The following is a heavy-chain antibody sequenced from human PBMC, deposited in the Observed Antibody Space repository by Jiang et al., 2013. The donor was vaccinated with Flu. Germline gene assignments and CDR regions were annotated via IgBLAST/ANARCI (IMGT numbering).Heavy chain of an antibody. D-gene: IGHD1-26*01. V-gene: IGHV4-59*01. Sequence: LLKPSETLSLTCTVSGGSISSYYWSWIRQPPGKGLEWIGYIYYSGSTNYNPSLKSRVTISVDTSKNQFSLKLSSVTAADTAVYYCARDEGYSGSYFDYWGQGTLVTVSS. CDR3: ARDEGYSGSYFDY. CDR1: GGSISSYY. J-gene: IGHJ4*02. CDR2: IYYSGST.